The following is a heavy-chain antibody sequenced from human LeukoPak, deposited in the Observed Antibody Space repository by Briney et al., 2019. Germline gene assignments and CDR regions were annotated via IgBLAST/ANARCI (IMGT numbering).Heavy chain of an antibody. D-gene: IGHD2-21*02. CDR2: LDWDDDK. V-gene: IGHV2-70*04. Sequence: SGPALVKPTQTLTLTCTFSGFSLSTSKMRLSWIRQPPRKALEWLARLDWDDDKFYSTSLKTRLTISKDTSKNQVVLTMTTMDPVDTATYFCARSTYCGGDCPFDYWGQGTLVTVSS. CDR1: GFSLSTSKMR. J-gene: IGHJ4*02. CDR3: ARSTYCGGDCPFDY.